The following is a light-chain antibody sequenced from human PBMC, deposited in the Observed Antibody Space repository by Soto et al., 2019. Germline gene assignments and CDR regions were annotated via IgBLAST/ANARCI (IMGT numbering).Light chain of an antibody. V-gene: IGKV4-1*01. CDR3: QQYYSSPTWT. Sequence: DIVMTQSPDSLAVSLGERATINCKSSQSIFYSSNNKNYLAWYQQRPGQPPRLLIYWASTRESGVPARFSGSGSGTDFALPISSLQAEDVAVYYCQQYYSSPTWTFGQGTKVEIK. J-gene: IGKJ1*01. CDR1: QSIFYSSNNKNY. CDR2: WAS.